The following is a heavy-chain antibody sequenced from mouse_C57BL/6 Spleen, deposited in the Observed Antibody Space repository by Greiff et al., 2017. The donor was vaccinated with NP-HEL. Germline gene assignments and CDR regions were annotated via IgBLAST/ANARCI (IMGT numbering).Heavy chain of an antibody. CDR2: IDPSDSEP. Sequence: VQLQQPGAELVRPGSSVKLSCKASGYTFTSYWMHWVKQRPIQGLEWIGNIDPSDSEPHYNQKFKDKATLTVDKSSSTAYMQLSSLTSEDSAVYYCARTGTYGYDGGAWFAYWGQGTLVTVSA. CDR1: GYTFTSYW. CDR3: ARTGTYGYDGGAWFAY. V-gene: IGHV1-52*01. J-gene: IGHJ3*01. D-gene: IGHD2-2*01.